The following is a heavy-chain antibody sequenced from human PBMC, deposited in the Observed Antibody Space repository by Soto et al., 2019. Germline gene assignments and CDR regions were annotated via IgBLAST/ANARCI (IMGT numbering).Heavy chain of an antibody. D-gene: IGHD2-2*01. CDR1: GFTFSVYA. J-gene: IGHJ6*02. CDR2: VTANGGST. V-gene: IGHV3-23*01. Sequence: PGGSLRLSCAATGFTFSVYAMTWVRQAPGKGLEWVSAVTANGGSTYSADSVKGRFTISRDNSKNTLFLQMNSLRAEDTAVYYCARRVPAAIRDYYYYGMDVWGQGTTVTVSS. CDR3: ARRVPAAIRDYYYYGMDV.